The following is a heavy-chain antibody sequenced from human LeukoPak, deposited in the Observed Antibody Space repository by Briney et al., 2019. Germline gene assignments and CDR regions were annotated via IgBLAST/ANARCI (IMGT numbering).Heavy chain of an antibody. J-gene: IGHJ4*02. CDR3: ATIAGSSSY. V-gene: IGHV4-59*08. Sequence: SGTLSLTCTVSGGSFSAYYWTWFRQPPGKELEWIGYIYYTGSTNGNPSLKSRVTISVDTSNYQFSLKLSSVTAADTAVYYCATIAGSSSYWGQGTLVTVSS. CDR1: GGSFSAYY. CDR2: IYYTGST. D-gene: IGHD6-6*01.